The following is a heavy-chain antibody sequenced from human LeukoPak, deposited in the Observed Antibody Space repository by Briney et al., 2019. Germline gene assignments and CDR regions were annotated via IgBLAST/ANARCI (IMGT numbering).Heavy chain of an antibody. Sequence: SETLSLTCTVSGGSVNSGSYYWSWIRQPPGKGLEWIGYIYYSGSTNYNPSLKSRVTISVDTSKNQFSLKLSSVTAADTAVYYCARHSTASGYLNYFDYWGQGTLVTVSS. CDR3: ARHSTASGYLNYFDY. CDR1: GGSVNSGSYY. J-gene: IGHJ4*02. CDR2: IYYSGST. V-gene: IGHV4-61*01. D-gene: IGHD1-1*01.